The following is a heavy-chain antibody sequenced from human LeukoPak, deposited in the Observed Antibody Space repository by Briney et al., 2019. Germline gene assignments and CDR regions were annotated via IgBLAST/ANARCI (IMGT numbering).Heavy chain of an antibody. V-gene: IGHV1-8*01. CDR2: MYPNSGNT. CDR1: GYTFTSYD. J-gene: IGHJ3*02. CDR3: ARAFTVMGAFDI. Sequence: ASVKVSCKASGYTFTSYDVNWVRQATGQGLEWLGWMYPNSGNTGYTQKFQGRVTMTRNTSISTAYMELSSLRSEDTAVYYCARAFTVMGAFDIWGQGTMVTVSS. D-gene: IGHD4-17*01.